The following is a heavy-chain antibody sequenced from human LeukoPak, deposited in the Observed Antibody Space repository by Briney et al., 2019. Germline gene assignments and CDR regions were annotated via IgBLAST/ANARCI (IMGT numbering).Heavy chain of an antibody. Sequence: GGSLRLSCAASGFTFSSYWMSWVRQAPGKGLEWVANIKQDGSEKYYADSVKGRFTISRDNAKNSLYLQMNSLTDEDTAVYYCAREPPGNYDSSGYYYAYFDCWGQGTLVTVSS. J-gene: IGHJ4*02. CDR1: GFTFSSYW. CDR3: AREPPGNYDSSGYYYAYFDC. V-gene: IGHV3-7*01. CDR2: IKQDGSEK. D-gene: IGHD3-22*01.